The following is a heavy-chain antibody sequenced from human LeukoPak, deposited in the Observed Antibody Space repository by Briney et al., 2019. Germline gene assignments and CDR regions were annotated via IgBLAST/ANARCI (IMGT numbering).Heavy chain of an antibody. CDR2: ISADSATT. CDR1: GFNFGSYS. Sequence: GGSLRLSCAASGFNFGSYSMTWVRQAPGKGLEWVSVISADSATTFYADSVKGRFTISRDNAKNTVFLQMSSLRAEDTALYYCAPRVVGSAPFDYWGQGTLVTVSS. D-gene: IGHD2-15*01. V-gene: IGHV3-23*01. CDR3: APRVVGSAPFDY. J-gene: IGHJ4*02.